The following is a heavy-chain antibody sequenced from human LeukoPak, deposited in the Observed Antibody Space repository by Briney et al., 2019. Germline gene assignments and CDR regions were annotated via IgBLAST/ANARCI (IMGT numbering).Heavy chain of an antibody. Sequence: GASVKVSCKASGYTFTSYGISWVRQAPGQGLEWMGWISAYNGNTNYAQKLQGRVTMTEDTSTDTAYMELSSLRSEDTAVYYCATRWRYYDSSGYYYRLYAFDIWGQGTMVTVSS. CDR1: GYTFTSYG. J-gene: IGHJ3*02. V-gene: IGHV1-18*01. CDR2: ISAYNGNT. D-gene: IGHD3-22*01. CDR3: ATRWRYYDSSGYYYRLYAFDI.